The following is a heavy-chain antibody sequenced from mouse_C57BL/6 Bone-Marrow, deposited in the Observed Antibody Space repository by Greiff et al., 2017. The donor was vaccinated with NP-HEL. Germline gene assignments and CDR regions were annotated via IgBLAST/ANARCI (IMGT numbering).Heavy chain of an antibody. V-gene: IGHV1-80*01. Sequence: VQLQQSGAELVKPGASVKISCKASGYAFTSYWMNWVKQRHGKGLEWIGQIYPEDGNTNYNEKFKDKASLTAAKSSSTAYMQLSSLTSEDSAVYFCARGAYGGQGTLVTLSA. CDR3: ARGAY. CDR2: IYPEDGNT. CDR1: GYAFTSYW. J-gene: IGHJ3*01.